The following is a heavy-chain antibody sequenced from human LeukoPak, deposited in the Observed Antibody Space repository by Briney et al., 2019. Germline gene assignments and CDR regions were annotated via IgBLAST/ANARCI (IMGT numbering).Heavy chain of an antibody. Sequence: GGSLRLSCEGSGFMFSNFWMNWVRQSPGKGLEWVANINKDGSGKYYLESVKGRFTISRDNSKNTLYLQMNSLRAEDTAVYYCARRSGIAVAGAFDYWGRGTLVTVSS. D-gene: IGHD6-19*01. CDR1: GFMFSNFW. V-gene: IGHV3-7*03. J-gene: IGHJ4*02. CDR2: INKDGSGK. CDR3: ARRSGIAVAGAFDY.